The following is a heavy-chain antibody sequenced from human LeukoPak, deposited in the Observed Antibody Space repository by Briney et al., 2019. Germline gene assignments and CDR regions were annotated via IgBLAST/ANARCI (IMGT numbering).Heavy chain of an antibody. CDR1: GFTFDDYA. CDR3: VKIQALEDYFDY. Sequence: GGSLRLSCAASGFTFDDYAMHWVRQAPGKGLEWVSLISGDGGSTYYADSVKGRFTISRDNSKNSLYLQMNSLRTEDTALYYCVKIQALEDYFDYWGQGTLVTVSS. V-gene: IGHV3-43*02. J-gene: IGHJ4*02. CDR2: ISGDGGST.